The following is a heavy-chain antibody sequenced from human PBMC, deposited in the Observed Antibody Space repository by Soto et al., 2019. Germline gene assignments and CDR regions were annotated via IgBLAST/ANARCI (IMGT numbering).Heavy chain of an antibody. CDR1: GCTFSNYA. J-gene: IGHJ4*02. D-gene: IGHD2-15*01. V-gene: IGHV3-23*01. CDR2: FSSGGGGT. CDR3: TKANRYCSGANCFTFDY. Sequence: GRSLRLSCTASGCTFSNYAMSWVSQAPGKGLEWVSTFSSGGGGTYYADSVKGRFTISRDNSKNTLSLQMNSLRAEDTAVYYCTKANRYCSGANCFTFDYWGLGTLVTVSS.